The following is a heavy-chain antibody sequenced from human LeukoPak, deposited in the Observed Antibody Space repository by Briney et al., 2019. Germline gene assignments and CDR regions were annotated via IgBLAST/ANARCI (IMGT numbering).Heavy chain of an antibody. V-gene: IGHV3-66*01. CDR1: GFTVSSNY. D-gene: IGHD3-10*01. J-gene: IGHJ4*02. CDR3: ARSHSLIRGVISGLDY. Sequence: GGSLRLSCAASGFTVSSNYMSWVRQAPGKGLEWVSVIYSGGSTYYADSVKGRFTISRDNSKSTLYLQMNSLRAEDTAVYYCARSHSLIRGVISGLDYWGQGTLVTVSS. CDR2: IYSGGST.